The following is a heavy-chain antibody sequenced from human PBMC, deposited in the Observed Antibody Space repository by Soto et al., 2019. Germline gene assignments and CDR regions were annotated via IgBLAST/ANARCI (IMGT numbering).Heavy chain of an antibody. V-gene: IGHV4-61*01. CDR2: IYSGGST. CDR1: GGFVNSDTHS. Sequence: SDTLSLTCTVSGGFVNSDTHSWSWIRQTPGKRLEWIGFIYSGGSTKNPSLRSRVTMSVDTSKSQFSLKLKSVIVADTAVYHCARFVRSCSATTCSTRADVWGQGITVTVSS. D-gene: IGHD2-2*01. J-gene: IGHJ6*01. CDR3: ARFVRSCSATTCSTRADV.